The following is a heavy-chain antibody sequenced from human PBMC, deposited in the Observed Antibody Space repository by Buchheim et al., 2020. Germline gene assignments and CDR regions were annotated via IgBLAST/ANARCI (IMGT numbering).Heavy chain of an antibody. J-gene: IGHJ6*02. CDR1: GFTFSSYE. CDR2: IISSGSTI. V-gene: IGHV3-48*03. CDR3: ARVYDYYYGMDV. Sequence: EVQLVESGGGLVQPGGSLRLSCAASGFTFSSYEMNWVRQAPGKGLEWVSYIISSGSTIYYADSVTGRFTISRDNAKNSLYLQMNSLRAEDTAVYYCARVYDYYYGMDVWGQGTT.